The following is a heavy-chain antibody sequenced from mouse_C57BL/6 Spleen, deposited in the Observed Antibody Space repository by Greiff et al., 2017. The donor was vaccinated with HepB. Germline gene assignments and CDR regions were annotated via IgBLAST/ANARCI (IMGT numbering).Heavy chain of an antibody. CDR3: AKVTTVGGYFDV. D-gene: IGHD1-1*01. Sequence: VQLQQSGPGMVKPSQSLSLTCTVTGYSITSGYDWHWIRHFPGNKLEWMGYISYSGSTNYNPSLKSRISITHDTSKNHFFLKLNSVTTEDTATYYCAKVTTVGGYFDVWGTGTTVTVSS. CDR2: ISYSGST. J-gene: IGHJ1*03. V-gene: IGHV3-1*01. CDR1: GYSITSGYD.